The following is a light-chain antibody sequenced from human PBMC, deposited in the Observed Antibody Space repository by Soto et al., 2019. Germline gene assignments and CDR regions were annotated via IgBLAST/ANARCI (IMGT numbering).Light chain of an antibody. CDR2: AAS. CDR1: QGISTY. Sequence: DSRISQSPSSVSASVGDRGTITCWASQGISTYLAWYQQKPGKVPKLLIYAASTLQSGVPSRFSGSGSGTDFTLTISSLQPEDVATYYCQKYNSVPLTFGGGTKVEIK. V-gene: IGKV1-27*01. J-gene: IGKJ4*01. CDR3: QKYNSVPLT.